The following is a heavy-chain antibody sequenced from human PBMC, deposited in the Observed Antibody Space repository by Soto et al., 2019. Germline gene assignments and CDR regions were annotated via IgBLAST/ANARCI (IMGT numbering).Heavy chain of an antibody. CDR2: ISGSGGST. Sequence: LRLSCAASGFTFSSYAMSWVRQAPGKGLEWVSAISGSGGSTYYADSVKGRFTISRDNSKNTLYLQMNSLGAEDTAVYYCAKTGHGDGLGAFDIWGQGTMVTVSS. CDR1: GFTFSSYA. J-gene: IGHJ3*02. D-gene: IGHD4-17*01. CDR3: AKTGHGDGLGAFDI. V-gene: IGHV3-23*01.